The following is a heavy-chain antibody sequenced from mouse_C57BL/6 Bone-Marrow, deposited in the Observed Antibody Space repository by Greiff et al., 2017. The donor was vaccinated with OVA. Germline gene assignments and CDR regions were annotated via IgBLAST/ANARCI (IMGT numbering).Heavy chain of an antibody. CDR1: GYTFTEYT. J-gene: IGHJ1*03. CDR2: FYPGSGSI. Sequence: QVQLKESGAELVKPGASVKLSCKASGYTFTEYTIHWVKQRSGQGLEWIGWFYPGSGSIKYNEKFKDKATLTADKSSSTAYMQLSSLTSEDSAVYYCAIDYYGSSYWYFDVWGTGTTVTVSS. D-gene: IGHD1-1*01. CDR3: AIDYYGSSYWYFDV. V-gene: IGHV1-62-2*01.